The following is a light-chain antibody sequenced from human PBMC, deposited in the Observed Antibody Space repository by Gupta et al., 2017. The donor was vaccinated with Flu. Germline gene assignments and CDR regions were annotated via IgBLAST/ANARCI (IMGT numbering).Light chain of an antibody. V-gene: IGKV3-20*01. CDR2: GAS. J-gene: IGKJ2*01. CDR3: QQDGISLYT. CDR1: QRVKNNL. Sequence: GSMYLWTGERATPSCRSSQRVKNNLLTWYQQKPGQAPRLLIYGASSRDTGLPDRFSGSGYGTEFTLTICRQEPEDSAVYYCQQDGISLYTFGQGTKLEIK.